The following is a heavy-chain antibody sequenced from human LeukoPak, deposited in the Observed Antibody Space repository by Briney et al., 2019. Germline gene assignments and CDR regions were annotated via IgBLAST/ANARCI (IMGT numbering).Heavy chain of an antibody. CDR2: IIPIVGTA. CDR1: GGTFSSYA. J-gene: IGHJ6*02. Sequence: SVKVSCKASGGTFSSYAISWVRQAPGQGLEWMGGIIPIVGTANYAQKFQGRVTITTDESTSTAYMELSSLRSEGTAVYYCARRVVRGVIMGDYYYYGMDVWGQGTTVTVSS. D-gene: IGHD3-10*01. V-gene: IGHV1-69*05. CDR3: ARRVVRGVIMGDYYYYGMDV.